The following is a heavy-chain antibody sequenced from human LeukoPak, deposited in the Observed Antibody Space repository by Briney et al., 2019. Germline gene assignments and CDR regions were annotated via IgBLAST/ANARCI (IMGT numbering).Heavy chain of an antibody. CDR3: ARDYEAAGGDY. V-gene: IGHV3-11*04. CDR1: GFMFNNYY. J-gene: IGHJ4*02. D-gene: IGHD6-13*01. CDR2: ISASGSTV. Sequence: GGSLRLSCAASGFMFNNYYMTWIRQAPGKGLEWVSYISASGSTVYYAASVKGRFTISRDNAKNSLYLQMNSLRAEDTAVYYCARDYEAAGGDYWGQGTLVTVSS.